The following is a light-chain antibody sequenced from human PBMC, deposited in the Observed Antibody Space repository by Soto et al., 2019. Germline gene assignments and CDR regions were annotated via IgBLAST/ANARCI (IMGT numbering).Light chain of an antibody. J-gene: IGKJ4*01. CDR2: DAS. V-gene: IGKV1-5*01. CDR1: QSISSY. Sequence: DIQMTQSPSSLSASVGDRVTITCRASQSISSYLNWYQQKPGKAPELLIYDASNLESGVPSRFSGSGSGTEFALTINSLQPDDFATYYCQQYNTYSTFGGGTKVDI. CDR3: QQYNTYST.